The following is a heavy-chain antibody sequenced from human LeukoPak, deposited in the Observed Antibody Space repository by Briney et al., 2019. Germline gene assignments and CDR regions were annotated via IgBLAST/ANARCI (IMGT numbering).Heavy chain of an antibody. Sequence: PSETLSLTCTVSGGSISSYYWSCIRQPPGKGLEWIGYIYYSGSTNYNPSLKSRVTISVDTSKNQFSLKLSSVTAADTAVYYCARVMDYDFWSGYYTGYFDYWGQGTLVTVSS. V-gene: IGHV4-59*01. CDR3: ARVMDYDFWSGYYTGYFDY. J-gene: IGHJ4*02. CDR2: IYYSGST. CDR1: GGSISSYY. D-gene: IGHD3-3*01.